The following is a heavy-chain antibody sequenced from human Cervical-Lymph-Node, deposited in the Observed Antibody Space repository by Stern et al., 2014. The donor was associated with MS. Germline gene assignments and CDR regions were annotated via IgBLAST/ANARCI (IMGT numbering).Heavy chain of an antibody. CDR3: ARDTSSPERSDW. CDR2: ITNVGST. J-gene: IGHJ4*02. V-gene: IGHV3-53*01. Sequence: EAQLVESGGGVLQPGGSLRLSCTASGFTVSRDYMTWVRQAPGKWLEWVSLITNVGSTFYTDSVKGRFTISRDDSKNTVYLHMTSLRAEDTAMYYCARDTSSPERSDWWGQGTLVTVSS. D-gene: IGHD1-1*01. CDR1: GFTVSRDY.